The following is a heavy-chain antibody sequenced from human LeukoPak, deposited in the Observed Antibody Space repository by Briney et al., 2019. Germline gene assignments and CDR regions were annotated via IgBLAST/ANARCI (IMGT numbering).Heavy chain of an antibody. D-gene: IGHD3-9*01. J-gene: IGHJ6*03. V-gene: IGHV3-21*01. Sequence: GGSLRLSCAASGFTFSSYNMNWVRQAQGKGMEWVSSISSSSSYIYYADSGKGRFTISRDNAKNSLYMQMNSLRAEDTAVYYCARLPVGDILTGYYYMDVWGKGTTVTVSS. CDR2: ISSSSSYI. CDR3: ARLPVGDILTGYYYMDV. CDR1: GFTFSSYN.